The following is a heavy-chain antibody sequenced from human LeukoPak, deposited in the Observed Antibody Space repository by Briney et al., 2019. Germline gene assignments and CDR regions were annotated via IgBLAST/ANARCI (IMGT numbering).Heavy chain of an antibody. D-gene: IGHD3-10*01. CDR2: IRSKAYGGTT. J-gene: IGHJ4*02. CDR3: TPRSVPLLWFGELSRDY. CDR1: GFTFGDYA. V-gene: IGHV3-49*03. Sequence: GGSLRLSCTASGFTFGDYAMSWFRQAPGKGLEWVGFIRSKAYGGTTEYAASVKGRFTISRDDSKSIAYLQMNSLKTEDTAVYYCTPRSVPLLWFGELSRDYWGQGTLVTVSS.